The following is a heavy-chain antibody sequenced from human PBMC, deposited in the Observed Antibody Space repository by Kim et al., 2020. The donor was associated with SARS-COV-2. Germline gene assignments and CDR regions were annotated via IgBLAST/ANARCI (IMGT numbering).Heavy chain of an antibody. CDR3: ARRSPLYGFDP. D-gene: IGHD2-8*01. CDR2: T. Sequence: TYYTPSLKSRVTISVDTSKNQFSLKLSSVTAADTAVYYCARRSPLYGFDPWGQGTLVTVSS. V-gene: IGHV4-39*01. J-gene: IGHJ5*02.